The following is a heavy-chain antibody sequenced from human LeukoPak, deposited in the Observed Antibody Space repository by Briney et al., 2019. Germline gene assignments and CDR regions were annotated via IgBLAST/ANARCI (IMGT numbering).Heavy chain of an antibody. CDR2: IYHSGGT. CDR3: ASIDYGDPTGWFDP. D-gene: IGHD4-17*01. J-gene: IGHJ5*02. Sequence: PSETLSLTCAVSGGSISSSNWWSWVRPPPGKGLEWIGEIYHSGGTNYNPSLKSRVTISVDKSKNQFSLKLSSVTAADTAVYYCASIDYGDPTGWFDPWGQGTLVTVSS. V-gene: IGHV4-4*02. CDR1: GGSISSSNW.